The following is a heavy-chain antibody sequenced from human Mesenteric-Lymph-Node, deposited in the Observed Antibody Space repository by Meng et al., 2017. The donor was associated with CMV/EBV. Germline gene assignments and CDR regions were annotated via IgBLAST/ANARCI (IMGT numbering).Heavy chain of an antibody. CDR2: ISYDGSNK. D-gene: IGHD3-3*01. CDR1: GFTFSSYA. Sequence: GESLKISCAASGFTFSSYAMHWVRQAPGKGLEWVAVISYDGSNKYYADFVKGRFTISRDNSKNTLYLQMDSLRAEDTALYYCAKGRGRFLEWLNFDYWGQGTLVTVSS. V-gene: IGHV3-30-3*01. J-gene: IGHJ4*02. CDR3: AKGRGRFLEWLNFDY.